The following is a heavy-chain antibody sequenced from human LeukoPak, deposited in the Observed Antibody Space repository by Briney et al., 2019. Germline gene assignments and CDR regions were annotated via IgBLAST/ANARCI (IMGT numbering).Heavy chain of an antibody. Sequence: PSETLSLTCTVSGGSISSYYWSWIRQPPGKGLEWIGYIYYSGSTNYNPSLKSRVTISVDTSKNQFSLKLSSVTAADTAVYYCARGPGTIFGVVITLYYFDYWGQGTLVTVSS. CDR2: IYYSGST. CDR1: GGSISSYY. CDR3: ARGPGTIFGVVITLYYFDY. V-gene: IGHV4-59*12. D-gene: IGHD3-3*01. J-gene: IGHJ4*02.